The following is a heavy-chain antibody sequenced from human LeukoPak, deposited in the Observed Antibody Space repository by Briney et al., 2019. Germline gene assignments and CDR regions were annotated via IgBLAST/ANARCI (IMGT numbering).Heavy chain of an antibody. V-gene: IGHV1-69*05. CDR1: GGTFNNSA. D-gene: IGHD4-17*01. CDR2: IMPLFGTA. J-gene: IGHJ5*02. CDR3: ARDVHGDYGSGWFDP. Sequence: ASVKVSCKTTGGTFNNSAIRWVRQAPAQGLEWLGVIMPLFGTAGYAQKSQGRVTITKDESTRTVYLELTSLTSDDTAVYYCARDVHGDYGSGWFDPWGQGTLVSVSS.